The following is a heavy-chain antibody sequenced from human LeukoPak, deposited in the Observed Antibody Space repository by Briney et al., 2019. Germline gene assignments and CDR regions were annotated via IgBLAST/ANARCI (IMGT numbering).Heavy chain of an antibody. CDR2: ISSNGSYI. V-gene: IGHV3-21*06. J-gene: IGHJ4*02. CDR3: ARPGYSGYIIGYYFDY. CDR1: GFTFSSYT. D-gene: IGHD5-12*01. Sequence: GGSLRLSCAAFGFTFSSYTMNWVRQAPGKGLEWVSSISSNGSYIYYADSLKGRFTISRDNAKNSLYLQMNSLRAEDTAVYYCARPGYSGYIIGYYFDYWGQGTLVTVSS.